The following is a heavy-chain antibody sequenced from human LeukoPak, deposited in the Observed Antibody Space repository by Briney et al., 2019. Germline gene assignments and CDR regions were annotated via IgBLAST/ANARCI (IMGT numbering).Heavy chain of an antibody. J-gene: IGHJ6*03. CDR3: VRTGRPYYYYYMDV. V-gene: IGHV4-34*01. CDR1: GGSFSGYY. CDR2: INHSGST. Sequence: SETLSLTCAVYGGSFSGYYWSWIRQPPGKGLECIGEINHSGSTNYNPSLKSRVTISVDTSKDQFSLKLSSVTAADTAVYYCVRTGRPYYYYYMDVWGKGTTVTVSS.